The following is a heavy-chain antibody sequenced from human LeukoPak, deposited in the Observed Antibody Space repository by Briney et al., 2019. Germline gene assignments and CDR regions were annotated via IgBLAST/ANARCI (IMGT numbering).Heavy chain of an antibody. J-gene: IGHJ6*04. Sequence: GGYLRLSGAASGFTFSNYWMSWVRQGPGKGLEWVANIKQDRSEKYYVDSVKGRFTISRDNAKNSLYLQMNSLRAEDTAVYYCAELGITMIGGVWGKGTTVTISS. CDR1: GFTFSNYW. D-gene: IGHD3-10*02. V-gene: IGHV3-7*01. CDR2: IKQDRSEK. CDR3: AELGITMIGGV.